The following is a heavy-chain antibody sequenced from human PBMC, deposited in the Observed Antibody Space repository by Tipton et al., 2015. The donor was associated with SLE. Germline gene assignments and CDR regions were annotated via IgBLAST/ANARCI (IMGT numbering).Heavy chain of an antibody. CDR2: IYYSGNT. CDR1: GGSISSSSDC. Sequence: TLSLTCTVSGGSISSSSDCWGWIRQPPGKGLEWIGSIYYSGNTYYNPSLKSRVTISVDTSKNQFSLKLSSVTAAVTAVYYCARDASYLGDYGMDVWGQGTTVTVSS. V-gene: IGHV4-39*07. CDR3: ARDASYLGDYGMDV. D-gene: IGHD1-26*01. J-gene: IGHJ6*02.